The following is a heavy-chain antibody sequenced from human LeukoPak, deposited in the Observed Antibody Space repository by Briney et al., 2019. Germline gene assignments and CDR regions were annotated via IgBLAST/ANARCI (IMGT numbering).Heavy chain of an antibody. Sequence: GGSLRLSSAASGFTFTSHWMTWVRLAPGKGLEWVANIKQGGSQKYYVDSVKGRFTISRDDAKSTLFLQMNNLRAEDSALYYCARGPTFGDYVDFLDSWGQGTLVTVSS. CDR1: GFTFTSHW. CDR3: ARGPTFGDYVDFLDS. D-gene: IGHD4-17*01. J-gene: IGHJ4*02. CDR2: IKQGGSQK. V-gene: IGHV3-7*01.